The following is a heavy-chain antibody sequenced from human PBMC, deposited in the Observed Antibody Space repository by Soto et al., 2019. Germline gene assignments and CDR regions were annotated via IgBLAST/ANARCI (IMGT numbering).Heavy chain of an antibody. CDR1: GFTFSNYA. CDR3: APRALAAAEYPFYYYYYGMDV. D-gene: IGHD6-13*01. CDR2: ISGSGGNT. V-gene: IGHV3-23*01. Sequence: PGGSLRLSCAASGFTFSNYAMTWVRQAPGEGLEWVSAISGSGGNTYYADSVRGRFTVSRDNAKNTLYLQLSSLRADDTAVYYCAPRALAAAEYPFYYYYYGMDVWAQGTTVTVSA. J-gene: IGHJ6*01.